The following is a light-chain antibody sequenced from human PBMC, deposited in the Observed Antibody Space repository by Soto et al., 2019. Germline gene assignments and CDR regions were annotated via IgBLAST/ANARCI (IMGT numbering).Light chain of an antibody. CDR3: SSLTSSITYV. Sequence: QSALAQPASVSGSPGQSITISCTGTSSDVGGYNFVSWYQQHPGQAPKVIILEVTKRPSGVSNRLSGSKSGNTASLTISGLQAEDEADYYCSSLTSSITYVFGTGTKVTV. CDR2: EVT. V-gene: IGLV2-14*01. J-gene: IGLJ1*01. CDR1: SSDVGGYNF.